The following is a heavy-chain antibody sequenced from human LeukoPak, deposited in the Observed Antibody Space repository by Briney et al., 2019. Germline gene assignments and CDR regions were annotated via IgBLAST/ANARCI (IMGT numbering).Heavy chain of an antibody. J-gene: IGHJ6*02. Sequence: GGSLRLSCAASGFTFSSYAMHWVRQAPGKGLEWVAVISYDGSNKYYAGSVKGRFTISRDNSKNTLYLQMNSLRAEDTAVYYCARVYSGSYFLYYYYGMDVWGQGTTVTVSS. CDR2: ISYDGSNK. CDR1: GFTFSSYA. D-gene: IGHD1-26*01. V-gene: IGHV3-30-3*01. CDR3: ARVYSGSYFLYYYYGMDV.